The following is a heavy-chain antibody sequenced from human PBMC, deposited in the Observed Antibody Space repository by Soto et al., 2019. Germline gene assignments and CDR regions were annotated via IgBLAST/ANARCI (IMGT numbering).Heavy chain of an antibody. CDR2: ISASGGST. CDR1: GFTFSSYA. Sequence: LRLSCAASGFTFSSYAVSWVRQPPGKGLEWVSTISASGGSTYYADSVKGRFTVSRDNSENTLYVQMNSLRAEDTAVYYCAKDTFRSTSEYGMDVWGQGTTVTVSS. CDR3: AKDTFRSTSEYGMDV. V-gene: IGHV3-23*01. J-gene: IGHJ6*02. D-gene: IGHD6-6*01.